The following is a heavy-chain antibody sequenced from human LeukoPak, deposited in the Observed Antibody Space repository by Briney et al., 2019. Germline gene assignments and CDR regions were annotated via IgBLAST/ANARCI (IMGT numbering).Heavy chain of an antibody. J-gene: IGHJ4*02. Sequence: SETLSLTCTVSGGSISSADYYWSWIRQHPGKGLEWIGYIYYSGSTYYNPSLKSRVTISVDTSKNQFSLKLSSVTAADTAVYYCARVLRSSGSPDYWGQGTLVTVSS. CDR2: IYYSGST. D-gene: IGHD3-22*01. CDR1: GGSISSADYY. V-gene: IGHV4-31*03. CDR3: ARVLRSSGSPDY.